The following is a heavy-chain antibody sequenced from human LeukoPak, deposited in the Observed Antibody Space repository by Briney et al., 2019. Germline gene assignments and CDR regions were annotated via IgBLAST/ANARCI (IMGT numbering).Heavy chain of an antibody. CDR3: ARERSTWEYFGSGSYFRN. J-gene: IGHJ4*02. Sequence: GGSLRLSCAASGFTFSSYAMHWVRQAPGKGLEWVTVISYDGSNKYYADSVKGRFTISRDNSKNTLYLQMNSLRAEDTAVYYCARERSTWEYFGSGSYFRNWGQGTLVTVSS. CDR2: ISYDGSNK. V-gene: IGHV3-30-3*01. D-gene: IGHD3-10*01. CDR1: GFTFSSYA.